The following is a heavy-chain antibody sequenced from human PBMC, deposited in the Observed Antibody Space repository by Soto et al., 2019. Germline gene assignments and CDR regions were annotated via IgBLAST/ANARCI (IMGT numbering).Heavy chain of an antibody. J-gene: IGHJ5*02. V-gene: IGHV6-1*01. CDR2: TYYRSKWYN. CDR3: ARVGYDFWSGYFTFYWFDT. Sequence: PSQTLSLTCAISGDSVSSNSAAWNWIRQSPSKGLEWLGRTYYRSKWYNDYAVSVKSRITINADTSKNQFSLQLSAVTPEDTAVYYCARVGYDFWSGYFTFYWFDTWGQGTLVTVSS. D-gene: IGHD3-3*01. CDR1: GDSVSSNSAA.